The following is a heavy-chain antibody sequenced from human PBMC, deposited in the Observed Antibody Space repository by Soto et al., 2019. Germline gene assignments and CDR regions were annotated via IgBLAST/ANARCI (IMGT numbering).Heavy chain of an antibody. J-gene: IGHJ4*01. CDR2: ITSSGGGT. D-gene: IGHD6-13*01. CDR3: AKLPAA. Sequence: EVEVLESGGGLVQPGGSLRLSCAASGFTFSAYVMSWVRQAPGKGLEWVSSITSSGGGTYYADSVKGRFTVSRDNSKNTVYLQMNSLRDEDTAVYYCAKLPAAWGHGTLVTVSS. CDR1: GFTFSAYV. V-gene: IGHV3-23*01.